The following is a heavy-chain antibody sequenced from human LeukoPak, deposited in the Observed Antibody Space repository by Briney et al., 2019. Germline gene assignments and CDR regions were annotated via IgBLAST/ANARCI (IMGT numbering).Heavy chain of an antibody. CDR2: ISYDGSKK. D-gene: IGHD6-19*01. CDR1: GFTFSSYG. J-gene: IGHJ4*02. Sequence: GGSLRLSCAASGFTFSSYGMHWVRQAPGTGREWVAVISYDGSKKYYAESAKGRFTISRDNSKSTLYLSMNSLRAEDTAVYFCAKAPAGGIAVAAIDYWGQGTLVTVSS. CDR3: AKAPAGGIAVAAIDY. V-gene: IGHV3-30*18.